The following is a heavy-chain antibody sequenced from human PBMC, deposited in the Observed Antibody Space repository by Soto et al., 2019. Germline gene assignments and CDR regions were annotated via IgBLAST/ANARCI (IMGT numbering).Heavy chain of an antibody. CDR3: ARNLYYYDTSGYHP. J-gene: IGHJ5*02. V-gene: IGHV3-21*01. D-gene: IGHD3-22*01. Sequence: GGSLRLSCAASGFTFSSYSMNWVRQAPGKGLEWVSSISTSSSYIYYADSVKGRFTISRDNAKNSLYLQMNSLRAEDTAVYYCARNLYYYDTSGYHPWGQGTLVTVSS. CDR1: GFTFSSYS. CDR2: ISTSSSYI.